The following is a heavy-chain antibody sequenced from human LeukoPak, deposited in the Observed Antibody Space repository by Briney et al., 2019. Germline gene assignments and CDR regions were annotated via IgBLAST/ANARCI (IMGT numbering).Heavy chain of an antibody. Sequence: GGSPRLSCAASGFAFSSYSMNWVRQAPGKGLEWVSSISSSSSFIYYADSVKGRFTISRDNAKNSLYLQMNSLRAEDTAVYYCARDSDYGDYGGCDYWGQGTLVTVSS. CDR2: ISSSSSFI. V-gene: IGHV3-21*01. J-gene: IGHJ4*02. D-gene: IGHD4-17*01. CDR1: GFAFSSYS. CDR3: ARDSDYGDYGGCDY.